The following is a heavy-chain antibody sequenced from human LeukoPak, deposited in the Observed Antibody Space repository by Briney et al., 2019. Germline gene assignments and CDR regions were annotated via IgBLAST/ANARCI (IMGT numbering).Heavy chain of an antibody. D-gene: IGHD6-19*01. J-gene: IGHJ4*02. CDR3: LTSGQWLVREFLIDDY. CDR1: GFTFSSYA. CDR2: ISGSGGST. V-gene: IGHV3-23*01. Sequence: RTGGSLRLSCAASGFTFSSYAMSWVRQAPGKGLEWVSAISGSGGSTYYADSVKGRFTISRDNSKNTLYLQMNSLRAEDTAVYYCLTSGQWLVREFLIDDYWGQGTLVTVSS.